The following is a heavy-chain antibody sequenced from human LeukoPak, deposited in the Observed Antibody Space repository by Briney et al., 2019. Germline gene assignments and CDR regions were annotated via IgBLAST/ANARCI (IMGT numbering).Heavy chain of an antibody. Sequence: ASVKVSCKASGYTFTSYGISWVRQAPGQGLEWMGLISAYNGNTNYAQKLQGRVTMTTDTSTSTAYMELRSLRSDDTAVYYCARFIMGEQLVPYHFDYWGQGTLVTVSS. CDR2: ISAYNGNT. CDR1: GYTFTSYG. CDR3: ARFIMGEQLVPYHFDY. V-gene: IGHV1-18*01. D-gene: IGHD6-6*01. J-gene: IGHJ4*02.